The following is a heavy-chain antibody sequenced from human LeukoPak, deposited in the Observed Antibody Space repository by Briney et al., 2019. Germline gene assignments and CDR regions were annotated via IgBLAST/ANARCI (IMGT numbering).Heavy chain of an antibody. Sequence: ASVKVSCKASGYTFTSYGISWVRQAPGQGLEWMGWISAYNGNTNYAQKLQGRVTMTTDTSTSTAYMELRSLRSDDTAVYYCARDPRIVGATTAIDYWGQGTLVTVSP. CDR2: ISAYNGNT. CDR3: ARDPRIVGATTAIDY. J-gene: IGHJ4*02. V-gene: IGHV1-18*01. CDR1: GYTFTSYG. D-gene: IGHD1-26*01.